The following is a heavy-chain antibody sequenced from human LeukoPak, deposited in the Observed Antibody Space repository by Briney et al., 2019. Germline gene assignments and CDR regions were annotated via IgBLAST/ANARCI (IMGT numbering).Heavy chain of an antibody. V-gene: IGHV1-8*01. CDR1: GYTFHSYD. CDR3: AIKLSSGGF. Sequence: ASVKVSCKASGYTFHSYDINWVRQATGQGLEWMGWVNPNSANTAYAQKFQGRVTMTRNTSISTAYMELSSLRSEDTAVYYCAIKLSSGGFWGQGTLVTVSS. J-gene: IGHJ4*02. CDR2: VNPNSANT. D-gene: IGHD1-26*01.